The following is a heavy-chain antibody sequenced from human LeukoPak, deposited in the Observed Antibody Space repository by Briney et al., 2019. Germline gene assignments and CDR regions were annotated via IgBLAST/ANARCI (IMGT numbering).Heavy chain of an antibody. J-gene: IGHJ3*02. CDR2: IYYSGST. D-gene: IGHD6-13*01. CDR3: ARSPKPSSSWYRHDAFDI. CDR1: GGSISNNNYY. V-gene: IGHV4-61*05. Sequence: PSETLSLTCTVSGGSISNNNYYWGWIRQPPGKGLEWIGYIYYSGSTNYNPSLKSRVTISVDTSKNQFSLKLSSVTAADTAVYYCARSPKPSSSWYRHDAFDIWGQGTMVTVSS.